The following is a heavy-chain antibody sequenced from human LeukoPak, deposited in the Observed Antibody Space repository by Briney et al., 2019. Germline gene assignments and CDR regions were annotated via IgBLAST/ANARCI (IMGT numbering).Heavy chain of an antibody. D-gene: IGHD1-26*01. CDR1: GFTFSSYA. Sequence: GGSLRLSCAASGFTFSSYAMSWVRQAPGKGLEWVAFIRYDGTNKYYADSAKGRFTISRDNSKNTLYLQMNSLRAEDTAVYYCAKDRSGSYSQGLDYWGQGTLVTVSS. J-gene: IGHJ4*02. CDR3: AKDRSGSYSQGLDY. V-gene: IGHV3-30*02. CDR2: IRYDGTNK.